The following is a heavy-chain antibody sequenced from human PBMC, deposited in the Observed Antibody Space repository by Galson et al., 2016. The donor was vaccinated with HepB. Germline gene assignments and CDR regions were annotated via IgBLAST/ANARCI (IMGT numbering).Heavy chain of an antibody. CDR3: GRDKRLMPRQGMYYYGTDV. Sequence: SLRLSCAVSGFPVSSNYMTWVRQAPGKGPEWVSVIHTGGNTYYADSVKGRFIISRDNFKNILYLQMNSLRVGDTAVYYCGRDKRLMPRQGMYYYGTDVWGPGTTVTVSS. J-gene: IGHJ6*02. CDR1: GFPVSSNY. D-gene: IGHD2-2*01. V-gene: IGHV3-53*01. CDR2: IHTGGNT.